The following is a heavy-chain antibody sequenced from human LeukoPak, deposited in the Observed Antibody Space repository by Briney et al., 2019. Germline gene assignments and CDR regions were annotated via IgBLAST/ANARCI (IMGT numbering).Heavy chain of an antibody. CDR2: IIPIFGTA. J-gene: IGHJ4*02. CDR1: GGTFSSYA. D-gene: IGHD6-19*01. V-gene: IGHV1-69*05. Sequence: SVKVSCKASGGTFSSYAISWVRQAPGQGLEWMGRIIPIFGTANYAQKFQGRVTISTDESTSTAYMELSSLRSEDTAVYYCAVESGSSGFLPFDYWGQGTLVTVSS. CDR3: AVESGSSGFLPFDY.